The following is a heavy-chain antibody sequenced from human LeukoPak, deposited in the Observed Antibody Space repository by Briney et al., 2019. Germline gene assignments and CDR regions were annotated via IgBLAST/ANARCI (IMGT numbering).Heavy chain of an antibody. V-gene: IGHV4-59*12. D-gene: IGHD3-10*01. CDR1: GGSISSYY. Sequence: PSETLSLTCTVSGGSISSYYWSWIRQPPGKGLEWIGYIYYSGSTNYNPSLKSRVTISVDTSKNQFSLKLSSVTAADTAVYYCAREVRGVITDRGQGTLVTVSS. CDR2: IYYSGST. CDR3: AREVRGVITD. J-gene: IGHJ4*02.